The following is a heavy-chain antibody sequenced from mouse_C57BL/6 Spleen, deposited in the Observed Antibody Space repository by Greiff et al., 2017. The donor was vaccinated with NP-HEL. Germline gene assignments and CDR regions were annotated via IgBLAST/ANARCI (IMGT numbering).Heavy chain of an antibody. Sequence: VQLQQPGAELVKPGASVKLSCKASGYTFTSYWMHWVKQRPGQGLEWIGMIHPNSGSTNYNEKFKSKATLTVDKSSSTAYMQLSSLTSEDSAVYYCARGWLLHYAMDYWGQGTSVTVSS. CDR1: GYTFTSYW. CDR2: IHPNSGST. D-gene: IGHD2-3*01. CDR3: ARGWLLHYAMDY. J-gene: IGHJ4*01. V-gene: IGHV1-64*01.